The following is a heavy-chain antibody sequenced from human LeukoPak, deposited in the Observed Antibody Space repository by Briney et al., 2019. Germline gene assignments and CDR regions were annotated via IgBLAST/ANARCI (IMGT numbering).Heavy chain of an antibody. CDR3: ARDCRPYFDWPPCDAFDI. J-gene: IGHJ3*02. D-gene: IGHD3-9*01. CDR1: GFTFSSYS. CDR2: ISSSSSYI. V-gene: IGHV3-21*01. Sequence: PGGSLRLSCAASGFTFSSYSMNWVRQAPGKGLEWVSSISSSSSYIYYADSVKGRFTISRDNAKNSLYLQMNSLRAEDTAVYYFARDCRPYFDWPPCDAFDIWGQGTMVTVSS.